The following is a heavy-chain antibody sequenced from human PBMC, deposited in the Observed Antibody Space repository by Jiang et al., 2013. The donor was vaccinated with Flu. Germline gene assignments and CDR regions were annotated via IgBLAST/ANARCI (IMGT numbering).Heavy chain of an antibody. D-gene: IGHD5-18*01. CDR1: GDSVSSNSAA. CDR3: ARDPALIGILGYGYHPNWFDP. J-gene: IGHJ5*02. CDR2: TYYRSKWYN. Sequence: AISGDSVSSNSAAWNWIRQSPSRGLEWLGRTYYRSKWYNDYAVSVKSRITINPDTSKNQFSLQLNSVTPEDTAVYYCARDPALIGILGYGYHPNWFDPWGQGTLVTVSS. V-gene: IGHV6-1*01.